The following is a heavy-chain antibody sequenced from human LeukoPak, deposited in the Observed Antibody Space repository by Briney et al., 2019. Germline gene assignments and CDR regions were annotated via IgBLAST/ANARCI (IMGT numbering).Heavy chain of an antibody. D-gene: IGHD3-3*01. V-gene: IGHV4-34*01. CDR1: GGSFSGYY. CDR2: INHSGST. Sequence: PSETLSLTCAVYGGSFSGYYWSWIRQPPGKGLEWIGEINHSGSTNYNPSLKSRVTISVDTSKNQFSLKLSSVTAADTAVYYCASSDRWHDFDYWGQGTLVTASS. CDR3: ASSDRWHDFDY. J-gene: IGHJ4*02.